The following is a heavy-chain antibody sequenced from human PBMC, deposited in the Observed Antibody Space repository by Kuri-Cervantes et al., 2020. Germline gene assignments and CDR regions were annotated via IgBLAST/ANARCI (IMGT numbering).Heavy chain of an antibody. CDR2: IYYSGST. D-gene: IGHD2-2*01. CDR3: ARPLGYCSSTSCSWGWFDP. CDR1: GGSFSGYY. J-gene: IGHJ5*02. V-gene: IGHV4-39*01. Sequence: GSLRLSCAVYGGSFSGYYWGWIRQPPGKGLEWIGSIYYSGSTYYNPSLKSRVTISVDTSKNQFSLKLSSVTAADTAVYYCARPLGYCSSTSCSWGWFDPWGQGTLVTVSS.